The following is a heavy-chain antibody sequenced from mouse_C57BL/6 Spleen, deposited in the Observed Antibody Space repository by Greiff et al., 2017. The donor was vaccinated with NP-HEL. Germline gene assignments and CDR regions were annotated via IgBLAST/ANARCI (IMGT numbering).Heavy chain of an antibody. V-gene: IGHV1-80*01. CDR3: ARRAAYYGSSYYWYFDV. CDR2: IYPGDGDT. Sequence: VQLQQSGAELVKPGASVKISCKASGYAFSSYWMNWVKQRPGKGLEWIGQIYPGDGDTNYNGKFKGKATLTADKSSSTAYMQLSSLTSEDSAVYFCARRAAYYGSSYYWYFDVWGTGTTVTVSS. CDR1: GYAFSSYW. J-gene: IGHJ1*03. D-gene: IGHD1-1*01.